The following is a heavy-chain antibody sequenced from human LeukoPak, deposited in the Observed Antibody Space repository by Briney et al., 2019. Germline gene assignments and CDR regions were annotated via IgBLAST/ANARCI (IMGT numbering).Heavy chain of an antibody. V-gene: IGHV1-69*05. CDR2: IIPIFGTA. D-gene: IGHD6-25*01. Sequence: GASVKVSCKASGGTFSSYAISWVRQAPGQGLEWMGGIIPIFGTANYAQKFQGRVTITTDESTSTAYMELSSLRSEDTAVYYCARAGSAAGPFDYWGQGTLVTVSS. CDR3: ARAGSAAGPFDY. J-gene: IGHJ4*02. CDR1: GGTFSSYA.